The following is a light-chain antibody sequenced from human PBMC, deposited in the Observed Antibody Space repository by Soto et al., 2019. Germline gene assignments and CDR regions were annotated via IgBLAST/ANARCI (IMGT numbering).Light chain of an antibody. CDR1: DSDVGSYKF. V-gene: IGLV2-23*02. CDR2: EVN. CDR3: CSYAGSSTYV. J-gene: IGLJ1*01. Sequence: QPVLTQPASVSGSPGQSITVSCTGTDSDVGSYKFVSWYQQHPGKAPKVIIFEVNRRPSGVSDRFSGSRSGNTASLTISGLQAEDEAEYYCCSYAGSSTYVFGTGTKVTVL.